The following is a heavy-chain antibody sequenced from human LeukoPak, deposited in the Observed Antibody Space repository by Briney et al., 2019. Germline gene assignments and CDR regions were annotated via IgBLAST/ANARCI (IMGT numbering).Heavy chain of an antibody. CDR1: GFTLSNHW. J-gene: IGHJ6*02. V-gene: IGHV3-7*03. CDR2: VSRDGGET. CDR3: ARNNGMDV. Sequence: GGSLRLSCAASGFTLSNHWMTWVRQVPGRGPEWVANVSRDGGETYYLDSVKGRFTISKDNAKNSLYLQMNSLRAEDTALYHCARNNGMDVWGQGTTVIVSS.